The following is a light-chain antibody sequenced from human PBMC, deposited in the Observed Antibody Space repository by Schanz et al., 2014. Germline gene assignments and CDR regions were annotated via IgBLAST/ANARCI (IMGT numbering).Light chain of an antibody. J-gene: IGLJ1*01. CDR3: SSYTTSSTDV. V-gene: IGLV2-14*01. CDR2: DVS. CDR1: SSDVGYYNY. Sequence: QSALTQPASVSGSPGQSITISCTGTSSDVGYYNYIYWYQQHPGKAPKLMIYDVSNRPSGVSNRFSGSKSGNTASLTISGLQPEDKADYYCSSYTTSSTDVFGTGTKLTVL.